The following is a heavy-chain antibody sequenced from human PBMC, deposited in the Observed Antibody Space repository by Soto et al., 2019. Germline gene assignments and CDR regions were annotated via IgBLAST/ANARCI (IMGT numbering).Heavy chain of an antibody. J-gene: IGHJ5*02. CDR3: ARGDDILTGSNWFDP. D-gene: IGHD3-9*01. CDR2: IIPMFGTT. Sequence: QVQLVQSGAEVKKPGSSVKVSCKASGGTFSSYTISWVRQAPGQGLEWMGGIIPMFGTTNYAQKFQGRVTITADESTSTACMELFCLRSEDTAVYYCARGDDILTGSNWFDPWGQGTLLTVSS. V-gene: IGHV1-69*01. CDR1: GGTFSSYT.